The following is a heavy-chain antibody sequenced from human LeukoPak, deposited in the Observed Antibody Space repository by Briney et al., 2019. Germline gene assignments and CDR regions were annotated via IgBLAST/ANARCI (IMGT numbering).Heavy chain of an antibody. J-gene: IGHJ6*02. D-gene: IGHD3-10*01. CDR1: GFTFSSYA. CDR3: VKDFGGPVYYYYGLEV. V-gene: IGHV3-64D*06. Sequence: PGGSLRLSCSASGFTFSSYAMHWVRQAPGKGLEYVSSIRSYGDSTYYAESVKGRFTISRDNSKNTLYLQMTSLAGDVRALYYCVKDFGGPVYYYYGLEVWGQGTTVTVSS. CDR2: IRSYGDST.